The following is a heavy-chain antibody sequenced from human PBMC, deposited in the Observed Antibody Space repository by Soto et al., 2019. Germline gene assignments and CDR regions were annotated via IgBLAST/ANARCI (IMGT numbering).Heavy chain of an antibody. Sequence: QVQLVESGGGVVQPGRSLRLSCAASGFTFSSYGMHWVRQAPGKGLEWVAVISYDGSNKYYADSVKGRFTISRDNSKNTLYLQMNSLRAEDTAVYYCAKAPLWFGESYYYGMDVWGQGPTVTVSS. D-gene: IGHD3-10*01. CDR2: ISYDGSNK. CDR1: GFTFSSYG. CDR3: AKAPLWFGESYYYGMDV. V-gene: IGHV3-30*18. J-gene: IGHJ6*02.